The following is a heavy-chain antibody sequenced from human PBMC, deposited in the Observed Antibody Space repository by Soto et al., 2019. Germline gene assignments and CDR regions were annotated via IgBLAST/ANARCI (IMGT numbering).Heavy chain of an antibody. CDR3: AKGSNWNVY. J-gene: IGHJ4*02. Sequence: LSLTCAASGFTFSSYAMSWVRQAPGKGLEWVSAISGSGGSTYYADSVKGRFTISRDNSKNTLYLQMNSLRAEDTAVYYCAKGSNWNVYWGQGTLVTVSS. V-gene: IGHV3-23*01. CDR1: GFTFSSYA. CDR2: ISGSGGST. D-gene: IGHD1-1*01.